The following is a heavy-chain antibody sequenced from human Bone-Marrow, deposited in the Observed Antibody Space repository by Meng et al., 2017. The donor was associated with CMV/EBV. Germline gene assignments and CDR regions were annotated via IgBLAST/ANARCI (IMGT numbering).Heavy chain of an antibody. CDR2: ISSSGSTI. J-gene: IGHJ4*02. CDR1: GFTLSSFE. V-gene: IGHV3-48*03. CDR3: ARDFRGAWPNFSSFDY. D-gene: IGHD1-1*01. Sequence: GGSLRLSCAASGFTLSSFEMNWVRQAPGKGLEWVSYISSSGSTIYYADSVKGRFTISRDKAKNSLYLQMTSLRADDTAVYYCARDFRGAWPNFSSFDYWGQGTLVTVSS.